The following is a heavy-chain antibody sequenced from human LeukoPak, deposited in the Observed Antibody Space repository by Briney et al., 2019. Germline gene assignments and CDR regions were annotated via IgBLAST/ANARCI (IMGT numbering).Heavy chain of an antibody. CDR3: ARAQTLFWEFDGFDI. Sequence: PGGSLRLSCVASGFTFSSHSINWVRQAPGKGLEWIATVTSTDKIHYADSVKGRFTISRDNAENSVYLQMNSLRDEDTAVYSCARAQTLFWEFDGFDIWGRGTKVTVSS. V-gene: IGHV3-69-1*01. D-gene: IGHD3-3*01. CDR2: VTSTDKI. J-gene: IGHJ3*02. CDR1: GFTFSSHS.